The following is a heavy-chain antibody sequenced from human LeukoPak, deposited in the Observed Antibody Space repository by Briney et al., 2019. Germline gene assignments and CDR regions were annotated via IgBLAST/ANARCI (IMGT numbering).Heavy chain of an antibody. V-gene: IGHV3-21*01. CDR2: ISSSSSYI. CDR3: ARGVGGIVATIPFDY. J-gene: IGHJ4*02. Sequence: GGSLRLSCAASGFTFSSYSMIWVRQAPGKGLEWVSSISSSSSYIYYADSVKGRFTISRDNAKNSLYLQMNSLRAEDTAVYYCARGVGGIVATIPFDYWGQGTLVTVSS. D-gene: IGHD5-12*01. CDR1: GFTFSSYS.